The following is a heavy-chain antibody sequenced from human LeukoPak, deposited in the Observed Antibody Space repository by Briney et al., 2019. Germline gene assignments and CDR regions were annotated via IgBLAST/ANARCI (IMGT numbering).Heavy chain of an antibody. CDR1: GFTLTGYY. D-gene: IGHD2-2*01. V-gene: IGHV1-2*02. J-gene: IGHJ6*03. CDR2: IKPNSGDT. CDR3: ARADSVPAGDYHYWYMDV. Sequence: VSVMVSCKASGFTLTGYYMHWVRQDPRQGLQRMGWIKPNSGDTDYAQKFQGRVTMTRDTSISTVYMELSSLRSDDTAVYYCARADSVPAGDYHYWYMDVWGKGTTVTVSS.